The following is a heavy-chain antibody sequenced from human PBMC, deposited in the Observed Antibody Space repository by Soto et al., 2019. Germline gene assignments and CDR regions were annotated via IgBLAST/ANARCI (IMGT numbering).Heavy chain of an antibody. D-gene: IGHD1-1*01. J-gene: IGHJ6*02. CDR1: GGTFSSYA. CDR3: AQGGTYGYYYYYGMDV. Sequence: GASVKVSCKASGGTFSSYAISWVRQAPGQGLEWMGGIIPIFGTANYAQKFQGRVTITADESTSTAYMELSSLRSEDTAVYYCAQGGTYGYYYYYGMDVWGQGTTVTVSS. CDR2: IIPIFGTA. V-gene: IGHV1-69*13.